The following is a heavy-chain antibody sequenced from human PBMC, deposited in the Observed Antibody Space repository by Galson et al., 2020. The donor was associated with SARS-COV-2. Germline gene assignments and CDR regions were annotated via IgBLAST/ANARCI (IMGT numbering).Heavy chain of an antibody. CDR3: ARGSSSGAGYNWFDP. CDR1: GGSITSTSYF. J-gene: IGHJ5*02. D-gene: IGHD6-13*01. Sequence: SQTLSLTCGVSGGSITSTSYFWGWIRQPPGKGPEWLGSIYYTGSTNYNPSLTSRVTISVDASKNQLSLKVNSVTAADTAVYYCARGSSSGAGYNWFDPWGQGTLVTVSS. V-gene: IGHV4-39*01. CDR2: IYYTGST.